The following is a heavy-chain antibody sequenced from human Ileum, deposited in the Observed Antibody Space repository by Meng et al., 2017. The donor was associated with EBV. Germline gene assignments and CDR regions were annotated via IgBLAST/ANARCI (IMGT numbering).Heavy chain of an antibody. V-gene: IGHV3-30-3*01. CDR1: GFTFRSYA. CDR3: ARDRDGYHDY. CDR2: ISYDGSNK. Sequence: VQLVGSGGGVVQPGRSLRLSCAASGFTFRSYAMHWVRQAPGKGLEWVAVISYDGSNKYYADSVKGRFTISRDNSKNTLYLQMNSLRAEDTAVYYCARDRDGYHDYWGQGTLVTVSS. J-gene: IGHJ4*02. D-gene: IGHD5-24*01.